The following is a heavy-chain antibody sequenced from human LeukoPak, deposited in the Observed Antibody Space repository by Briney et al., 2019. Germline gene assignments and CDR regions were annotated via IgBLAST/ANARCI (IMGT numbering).Heavy chain of an antibody. CDR3: ARSFTPYQPLDVSDY. D-gene: IGHD2-2*01. CDR2: ISGSGDNT. Sequence: GGSLRLSCAASGFTFSNYAMNWVRRAPGKGLEWVSAISGSGDNTYYADSMKGRFTISRDNAKNSLYLQMNSLRVEDTAVYYCARSFTPYQPLDVSDYWGQGTLVTVSP. V-gene: IGHV3-23*01. CDR1: GFTFSNYA. J-gene: IGHJ4*02.